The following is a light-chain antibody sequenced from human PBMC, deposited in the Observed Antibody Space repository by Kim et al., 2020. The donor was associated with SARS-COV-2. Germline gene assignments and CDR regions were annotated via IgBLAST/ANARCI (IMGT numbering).Light chain of an antibody. V-gene: IGKV1-17*01. CDR2: NAS. Sequence: AAVGDRVTIACRASQGIRNYLAWYQQKPGKAPKRLIYNASNLQSGVPSRFSGSGSGTEFTRTISSLQPEDFATYYCLQYSSYPFTFGGGTKVDIK. J-gene: IGKJ4*01. CDR3: LQYSSYPFT. CDR1: QGIRNY.